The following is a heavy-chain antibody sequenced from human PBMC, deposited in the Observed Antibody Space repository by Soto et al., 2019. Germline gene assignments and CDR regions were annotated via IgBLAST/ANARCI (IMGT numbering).Heavy chain of an antibody. CDR3: ARDQMATTYDFDY. Sequence: PGGSLRLSCAASGFTFSDYYMSWISQAPGKGLEWVSYISSSGSTIYYADSVKGRFTISRDNAQNSLYLQMNSLRAEDTAVYYWARDQMATTYDFDYWSQGTLVTLAS. CDR1: GFTFSDYY. V-gene: IGHV3-11*01. CDR2: ISSSGSTI. J-gene: IGHJ4*02. D-gene: IGHD5-12*01.